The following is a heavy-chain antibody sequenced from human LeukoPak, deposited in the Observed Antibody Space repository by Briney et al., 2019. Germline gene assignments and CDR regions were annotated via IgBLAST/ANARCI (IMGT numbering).Heavy chain of an antibody. D-gene: IGHD3-10*01. V-gene: IGHV6-1*01. CDR2: TYYRSKWYN. Sequence: SQTLSLTCAISGDSVSSNSAAWHWIRQSPSRGLEWLGRTYYRSKWYNDYAVSVKSRITINPDTSKNQFSLQLNSVTPEDTAVYYCAREVGSGSYYNMDQHYYYGMDVWGKGTTVTVSS. J-gene: IGHJ6*04. CDR3: AREVGSGSYYNMDQHYYYGMDV. CDR1: GDSVSSNSAA.